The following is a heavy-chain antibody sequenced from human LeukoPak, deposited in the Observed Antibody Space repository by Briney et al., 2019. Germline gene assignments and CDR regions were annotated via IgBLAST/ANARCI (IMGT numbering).Heavy chain of an antibody. CDR3: ARGDKQWLVPSAARGFDY. CDR1: GGSFSGYY. D-gene: IGHD6-19*01. Sequence: SETLSLTCAVYGGSFSGYYWSWIRQPPGKGLEWIGEINHSGSTNYNPSLKSRVTISVDTSKNQFSLKLSSVTAAAAAVYYCARGDKQWLVPSAARGFDYWGQGSLVTVSS. CDR2: INHSGST. V-gene: IGHV4-34*01. J-gene: IGHJ4*02.